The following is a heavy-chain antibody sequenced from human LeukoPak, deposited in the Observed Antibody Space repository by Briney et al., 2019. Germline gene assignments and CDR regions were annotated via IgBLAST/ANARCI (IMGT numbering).Heavy chain of an antibody. CDR3: ARDLSIRAVTTFYYFDY. V-gene: IGHV1-18*01. CDR2: TSAYNGNT. J-gene: IGHJ4*02. D-gene: IGHD4-17*01. Sequence: ASVKVSCKASGYTFTSYGISWVRQAPGQGLEWMGWTSAYNGNTNYAQKLQGRVTMTTDTSTSTAYMELRSLRSDDTAVYYCARDLSIRAVTTFYYFDYWGQGTLATVSS. CDR1: GYTFTSYG.